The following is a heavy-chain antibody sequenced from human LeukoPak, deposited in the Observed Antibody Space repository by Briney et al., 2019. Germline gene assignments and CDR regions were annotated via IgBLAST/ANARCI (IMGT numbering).Heavy chain of an antibody. CDR1: GFTFSSYS. D-gene: IGHD4-17*01. CDR2: ISSSSSYI. Sequence: GGSLRLSCAASGFTFSSYSMNWVRQAPGKGLEWVSSISSSSSYIYYADSVKGRFTISRDNAKNSLYLQMNSLRAEDTAVYYCARDTGIYGDYAQHWGQGTLVTVSS. V-gene: IGHV3-21*01. CDR3: ARDTGIYGDYAQH. J-gene: IGHJ1*01.